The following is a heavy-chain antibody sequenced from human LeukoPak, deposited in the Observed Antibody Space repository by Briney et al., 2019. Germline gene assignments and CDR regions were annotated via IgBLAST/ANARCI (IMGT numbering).Heavy chain of an antibody. CDR3: ARGHYDFWSGSLGPYYYYGMDV. Sequence: PGGSLRLSCAASGFTVSSNYMSWVRQAPGKGLEWVSVIYSGGSTYYADSVKGRFTISRHNSKNTLYLQMNSLGAEETGVYYCARGHYDFWSGSLGPYYYYGMDVWGQGTTVTVSS. CDR2: IYSGGST. CDR1: GFTVSSNY. V-gene: IGHV3-53*04. J-gene: IGHJ6*02. D-gene: IGHD3-3*01.